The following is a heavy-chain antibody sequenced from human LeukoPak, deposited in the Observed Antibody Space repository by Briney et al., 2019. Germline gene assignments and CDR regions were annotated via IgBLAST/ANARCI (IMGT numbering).Heavy chain of an antibody. CDR2: IKQDGSEK. J-gene: IGHJ4*02. D-gene: IGHD4-11*01. V-gene: IGHV3-7*01. Sequence: GSLRLSCAASGFTFSSYWMSWVRQAPGKGLEWVANIKQDGSEKYYVDSVKGRFTISRDNAKNSLYLQMNSLRAEDTAVYYCARDEGDDPTLYFDYWGQGTLVTISS. CDR1: GFTFSSYW. CDR3: ARDEGDDPTLYFDY.